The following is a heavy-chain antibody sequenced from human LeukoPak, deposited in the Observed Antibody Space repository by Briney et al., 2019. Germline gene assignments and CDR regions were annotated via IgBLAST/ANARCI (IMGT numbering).Heavy chain of an antibody. V-gene: IGHV3-21*06. J-gene: IGHJ4*02. D-gene: IGHD3-16*01. CDR2: ISGSSNYI. Sequence: GGSLRLSCAASGFIFSSFSMNWVRQAPGKGLEWVSSISGSSNYIYYADSVKGRFTISRDNAKNLLYLQMNSLRAEDTAVYYCAPPGVMGEKWGQGTLVTVSS. CDR3: APPGVMGEK. CDR1: GFIFSSFS.